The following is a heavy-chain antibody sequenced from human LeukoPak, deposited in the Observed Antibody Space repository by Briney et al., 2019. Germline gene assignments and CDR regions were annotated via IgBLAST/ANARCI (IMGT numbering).Heavy chain of an antibody. Sequence: PRGSLRPSCAASGFTFSSYAMSWVRQAPGKGLEWVSGISGSGGSTYYADPVKGRFTISRDNSKNTLYLQMNSLRAEDTAVYHCAKAQETSYAFDVWGQGTMVTVSS. CDR1: GFTFSSYA. V-gene: IGHV3-23*01. CDR3: AKAQETSYAFDV. J-gene: IGHJ3*01. CDR2: ISGSGGST.